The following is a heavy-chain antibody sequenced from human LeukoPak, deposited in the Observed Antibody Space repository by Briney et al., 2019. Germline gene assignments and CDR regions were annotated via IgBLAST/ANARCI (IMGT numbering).Heavy chain of an antibody. CDR3: ARATPFGFGESFDY. V-gene: IGHV4-59*08. Sequence: PSETLSLTCTVSGGSISSYYWSWIRQPPGKGLEWIGYIYYSGSTCYNPSLKSRVTISVDTSKNQFSLKLSSVTAADTAVYYCARATPFGFGESFDYWGQGTLVTVSS. CDR2: IYYSGST. J-gene: IGHJ4*02. CDR1: GGSISSYY. D-gene: IGHD3-10*01.